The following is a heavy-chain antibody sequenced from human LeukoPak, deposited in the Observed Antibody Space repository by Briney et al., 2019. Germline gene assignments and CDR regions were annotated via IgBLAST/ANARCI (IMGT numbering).Heavy chain of an antibody. Sequence: SETLSLTCTVSGYSISSGYYWGWIRQPPGKGLEWIGSSYYSGSTYYNPSLKSRVTISVDTSKNQFSLKLSSVTAADTAVYYCARGLTPLYYFDYWGQGTLVTVSS. CDR2: SYYSGST. CDR1: GYSISSGYY. V-gene: IGHV4-38-2*02. J-gene: IGHJ4*02. D-gene: IGHD2-21*02. CDR3: ARGLTPLYYFDY.